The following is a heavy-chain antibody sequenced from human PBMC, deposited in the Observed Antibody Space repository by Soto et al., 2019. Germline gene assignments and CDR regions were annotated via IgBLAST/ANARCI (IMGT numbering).Heavy chain of an antibody. CDR2: IIPVFGTP. V-gene: IGHV1-69*01. CDR3: ARGPYYDFWKGFAHFDY. D-gene: IGHD3-3*01. J-gene: IGHJ4*02. CDR1: GDTFNIYA. Sequence: QVQLEQSGAEVKKPGSSVKVPCKTSGDTFNIYAISWVRQAPGQGLEWMGGIIPVFGTPSYAQKFRDRVTITAEESTSTAHMELRSLTSEDTAVYYCARGPYYDFWKGFAHFDYWGQETLVTVTS.